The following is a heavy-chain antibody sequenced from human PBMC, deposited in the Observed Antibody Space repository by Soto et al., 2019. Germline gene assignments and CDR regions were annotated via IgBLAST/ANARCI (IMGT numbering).Heavy chain of an antibody. CDR3: ARIKSSYDFWSGYYDPWFDP. CDR2: ISAYNGNT. J-gene: IGHJ5*02. D-gene: IGHD3-3*01. Sequence: ASVNVSCKASGYTFTSYGISWVRQAPGQGLEWMGWISAYNGNTNYAQKLQGRVTMTTDTSTSTAYMELRSLRSDDTAVYYCARIKSSYDFWSGYYDPWFDPWGQGTLVTVFS. CDR1: GYTFTSYG. V-gene: IGHV1-18*01.